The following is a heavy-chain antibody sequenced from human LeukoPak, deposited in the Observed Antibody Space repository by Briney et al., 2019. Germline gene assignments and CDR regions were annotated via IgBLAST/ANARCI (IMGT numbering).Heavy chain of an antibody. D-gene: IGHD3-3*01. J-gene: IGHJ4*02. Sequence: ASVKVSCKASGYTFTSYGISWVRQAPGQGLEWMGWISAYNGNTNYAQKLQGRVTMTTDTSTSTAYMELRSLRSDDTAVYYCARRPYDFWSGYWVDYWGQGTLVTVSS. CDR2: ISAYNGNT. CDR3: ARRPYDFWSGYWVDY. V-gene: IGHV1-18*01. CDR1: GYTFTSYG.